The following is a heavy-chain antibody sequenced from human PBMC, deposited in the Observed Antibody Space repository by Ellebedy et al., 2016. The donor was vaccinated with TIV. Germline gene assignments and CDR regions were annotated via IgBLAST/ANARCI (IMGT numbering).Heavy chain of an antibody. CDR2: IKQDGSEQ. V-gene: IGHV3-7*03. D-gene: IGHD5-12*01. J-gene: IGHJ4*02. CDR1: GFTFSNYW. Sequence: GESLKISCAASGFTFSNYWMKWVRQAPGKGLEWVANIKQDGSEQYYVDSVKGRFTISRDNAKNSLFLQMNSLRVEDTAVYFCARGGYGRPLDCWGQGTLVTVSS. CDR3: ARGGYGRPLDC.